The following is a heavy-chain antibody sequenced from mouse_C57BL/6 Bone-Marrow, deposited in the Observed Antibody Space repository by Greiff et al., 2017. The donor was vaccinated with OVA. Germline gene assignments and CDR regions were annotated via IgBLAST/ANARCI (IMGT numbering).Heavy chain of an antibody. CDR2: ISNGGGST. D-gene: IGHD4-1*01. J-gene: IGHJ2*01. V-gene: IGHV5-12*01. Sequence: EVQGVESGGGLVQPGGSLKLSCAASGFTFSDYYMYWVRQTPEKRLEWVAYISNGGGSTYYPDTVKGRFTISRDNAKNTLYLQMSRLKSEDTAMYYCAREVGRAFDYWGQGTTLTVSS. CDR1: GFTFSDYY. CDR3: AREVGRAFDY.